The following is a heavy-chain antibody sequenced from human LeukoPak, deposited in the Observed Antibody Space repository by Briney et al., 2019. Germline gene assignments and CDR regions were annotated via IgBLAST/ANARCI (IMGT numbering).Heavy chain of an antibody. D-gene: IGHD3-10*01. CDR3: AKADGSYKTLIDY. Sequence: GGSLRLSCAASGFTFSICAMNWVRQAPGKGLEWVSGISGSGGSTYYADSVKGRFTISRDSSKNTVYLQMNSLRAEDTAVYYCAKADGSYKTLIDYWGQGTLVTVSS. V-gene: IGHV3-23*01. CDR1: GFTFSICA. J-gene: IGHJ4*02. CDR2: ISGSGGST.